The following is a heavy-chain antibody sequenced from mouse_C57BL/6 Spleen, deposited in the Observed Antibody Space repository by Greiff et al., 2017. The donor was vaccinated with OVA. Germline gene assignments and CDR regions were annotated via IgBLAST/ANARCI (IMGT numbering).Heavy chain of an antibody. V-gene: IGHV1-26*01. CDR2: INPNNGGT. CDR1: GYTFTDYY. Sequence: EVQLQQSGPELVKPGASVKISCKASGYTFTDYYMNWVKQSHGKSLEWIGDINPNNGGTSYNQKFKGKATLTVDKSSSTAYMELRSLTSEDSAVYYCARSIDLLRAMDYWGQGTSVTVSS. D-gene: IGHD1-1*01. CDR3: ARSIDLLRAMDY. J-gene: IGHJ4*01.